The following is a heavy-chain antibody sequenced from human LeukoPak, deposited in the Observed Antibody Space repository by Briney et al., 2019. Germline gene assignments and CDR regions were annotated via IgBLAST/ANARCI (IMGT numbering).Heavy chain of an antibody. CDR1: GFTFDDYA. Sequence: GGSLRLSCAASGFTFDDYAMHWVRQAPGKGLEWVSGISWNSGSIGYADSVKGRFTISRDNAKNSLYLQMNSLRAGDTALYYCAKAPTSRYYDSSGSYWYFDLWGRGTQVTVSS. J-gene: IGHJ2*01. D-gene: IGHD3-22*01. CDR2: ISWNSGSI. V-gene: IGHV3-9*01. CDR3: AKAPTSRYYDSSGSYWYFDL.